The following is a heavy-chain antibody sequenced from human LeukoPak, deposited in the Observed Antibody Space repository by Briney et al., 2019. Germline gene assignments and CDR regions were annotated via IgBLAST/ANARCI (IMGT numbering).Heavy chain of an antibody. CDR3: ARGGDAWAHFDN. D-gene: IGHD3-16*01. Sequence: GGSLRLSCAASGFTFSSYWMHWVRQGPGKGLVWVAHINSDGSGTTYADSVKGRFTISRDNAKNTLYLQTSSLRAEDTAVYYCARGGDAWAHFDNWGQGTLVTVSS. CDR1: GFTFSSYW. J-gene: IGHJ4*02. V-gene: IGHV3-74*03. CDR2: INSDGSGT.